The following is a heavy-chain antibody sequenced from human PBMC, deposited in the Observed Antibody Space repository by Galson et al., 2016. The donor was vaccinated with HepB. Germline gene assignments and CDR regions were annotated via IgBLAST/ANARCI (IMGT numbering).Heavy chain of an antibody. CDR2: VSPSGDTK. D-gene: IGHD1-1*01. Sequence: SLRLSCAASGFTFATYAMTWVRQAPGSGLEWISAVSPSGDTKYYIESVKGRFTTSRDNSKDTVYLHVNSLRAEDTAVYYCAREDLVDAFGSRKYNTKYFDPWGQGTLVTVSS. J-gene: IGHJ5*02. V-gene: IGHV3-23*01. CDR3: AREDLVDAFGSRKYNTKYFDP. CDR1: GFTFATYA.